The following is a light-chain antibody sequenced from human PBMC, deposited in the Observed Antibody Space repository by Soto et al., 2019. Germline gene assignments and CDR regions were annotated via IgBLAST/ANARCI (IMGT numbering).Light chain of an antibody. CDR3: STWDGSLSGHVA. Sequence: QSVLSQPPSLSGTPGERVTISCSGSGSNMGSNTVNWYQQLPGTAPKLLIYTNYERPSGVPDRFSGSKSGTSASPAICGLQAEDEGDYFCSTWDGSLSGHVAFGGGTKVTVL. CDR1: GSNMGSNT. J-gene: IGLJ2*01. CDR2: TNY. V-gene: IGLV1-44*01.